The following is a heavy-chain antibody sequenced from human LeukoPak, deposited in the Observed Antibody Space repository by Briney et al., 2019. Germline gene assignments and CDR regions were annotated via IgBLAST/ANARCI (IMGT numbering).Heavy chain of an antibody. CDR1: GFTFSSYW. Sequence: GGSLRLSCAASGFTFSSYWMSWVRQAPGKGPEWVANINQNANERYYVDSVKGRFTISRDSAKNSLYLQMNSLSAEDTAVYYCARYCGGDCYSPHDAFDIWGQGTMVTVSS. CDR3: ARYCGGDCYSPHDAFDI. D-gene: IGHD2-21*02. V-gene: IGHV3-7*04. CDR2: INQNANER. J-gene: IGHJ3*02.